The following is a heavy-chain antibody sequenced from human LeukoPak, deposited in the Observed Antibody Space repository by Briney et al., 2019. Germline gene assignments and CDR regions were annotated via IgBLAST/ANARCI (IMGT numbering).Heavy chain of an antibody. CDR1: GGSISSSSYY. CDR2: IYYSGST. D-gene: IGHD6-6*01. Sequence: PSETLSLTCTVSGGSISSSSYYWGWIRQPPGTGLEWIGSIYYSGSTYYNPSLKSRVTISVDTSKNQFSLKLSSVTAADTAVYYCARLSSSGHFQHWGQGTLVTVSS. CDR3: ARLSSSGHFQH. V-gene: IGHV4-39*01. J-gene: IGHJ1*01.